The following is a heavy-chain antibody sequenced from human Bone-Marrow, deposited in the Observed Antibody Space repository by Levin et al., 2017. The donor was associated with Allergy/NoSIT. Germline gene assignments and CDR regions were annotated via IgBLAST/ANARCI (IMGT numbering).Heavy chain of an antibody. CDR2: IWYDGSNK. CDR3: ARDLLITRLGELSLSFDY. Sequence: GESLKISCAASGFTFSSYGMHWVRQAPGKGLEWVAVIWYDGSNKYYADSVKGRFTISRDNSKNTLYLQINSLRAEDTAVYYCARDLLITRLGELSLSFDYWGQGTLVTVSS. V-gene: IGHV3-33*01. J-gene: IGHJ4*02. D-gene: IGHD3-16*02. CDR1: GFTFSSYG.